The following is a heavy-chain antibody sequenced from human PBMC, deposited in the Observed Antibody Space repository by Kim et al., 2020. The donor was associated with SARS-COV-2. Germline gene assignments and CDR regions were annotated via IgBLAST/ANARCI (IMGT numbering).Heavy chain of an antibody. V-gene: IGHV1-8*01. CDR1: GYTFTSYD. D-gene: IGHD3-3*01. CDR2: MNPNSGNT. J-gene: IGHJ6*03. CDR3: ARETRRITIFGVLTAPNYYYMDV. Sequence: ASVKVSCKASGYTFTSYDINWVRQATGQGLEWMGWMNPNSGNTGYAQKFQGRVTMTRNTSISTAYMELSSLRSEDTAVYYCARETRRITIFGVLTAPNYYYMDVWGKGTTVTVSS.